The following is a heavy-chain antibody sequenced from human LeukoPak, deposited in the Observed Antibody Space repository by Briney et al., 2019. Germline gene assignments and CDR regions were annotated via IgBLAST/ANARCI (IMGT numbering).Heavy chain of an antibody. V-gene: IGHV3-23*01. CDR1: GFNFSTYR. D-gene: IGHD2-2*01. CDR3: AKGGYCRCTSCSLLCFHM. CDR2: ISGSGGST. J-gene: IGHJ3*02. Sequence: GGSLRLSCAASGFNFSTYRMTWVRQAPGKGLEWVSGISGSGGSTYYADSVKGRFTISRDNSKNTLYLLMNSLRSEDPAVYYCAKGGYCRCTSCSLLCFHMWGKGTTVTVSS.